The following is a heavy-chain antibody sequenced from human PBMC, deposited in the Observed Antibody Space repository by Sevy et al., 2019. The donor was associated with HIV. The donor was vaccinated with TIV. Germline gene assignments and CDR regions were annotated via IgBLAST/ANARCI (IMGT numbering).Heavy chain of an antibody. V-gene: IGHV3-33*06. CDR2: IWYEGSKI. J-gene: IGHJ4*02. CDR3: AKGGPNSGYDYDFDY. D-gene: IGHD5-12*01. Sequence: GGSLRLSCAASGFTFSNYAMHWVRQAPGKGLAWVALIWYEGSKIFYADSVKGRFTISRDNSESTLYLQMNSLRAEDTALYDCAKGGPNSGYDYDFDYWGQGTLVTVSS. CDR1: GFTFSNYA.